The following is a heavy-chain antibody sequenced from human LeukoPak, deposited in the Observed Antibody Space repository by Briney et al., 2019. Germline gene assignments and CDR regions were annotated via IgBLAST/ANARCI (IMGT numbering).Heavy chain of an antibody. D-gene: IGHD2-21*01. Sequence: GGSLRLSCEASGFTFSSFWMHWVRQAPGKGLVWVARIKGDGITTNYADRAKGRFTVSRDNAKNTVYLQMNSLRAEDTAVYYCAKDLHEIAADYWGQGTLVTVAS. CDR1: GFTFSSFW. CDR3: AKDLHEIAADY. CDR2: IKGDGITT. V-gene: IGHV3-74*01. J-gene: IGHJ4*02.